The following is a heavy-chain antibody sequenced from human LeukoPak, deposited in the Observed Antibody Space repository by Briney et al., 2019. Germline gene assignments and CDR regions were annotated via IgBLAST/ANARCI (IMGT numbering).Heavy chain of an antibody. CDR3: AELGITMIGGV. V-gene: IGHV3-7*01. Sequence: GGSLRLSCAVSGFTFSSDWMIWVRQAPGKGLEWVANINPDGSEKNYVDSVRGRFTIPRDNAKNSLYLQMNSLRAEDTAVYYCAELGITMIGGVWGKGTTVTISS. J-gene: IGHJ6*04. D-gene: IGHD3-10*02. CDR2: INPDGSEK. CDR1: GFTFSSDW.